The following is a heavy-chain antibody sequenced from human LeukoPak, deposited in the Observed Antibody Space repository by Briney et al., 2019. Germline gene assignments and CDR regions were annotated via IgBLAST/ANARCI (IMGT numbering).Heavy chain of an antibody. CDR3: AKEEGTNCGGDCYYYMDV. V-gene: IGHV3-23*01. Sequence: GGSLRLSCAASGFSFRSYAMSWVRQAPGEGLEWVSAVSRSGDDTYYADSVRGRFTVSRDNSRNTLYLHMSSLRAEDTAVYYCAKEEGTNCGGDCYYYMDVWGKGTTVTVSS. J-gene: IGHJ6*03. D-gene: IGHD2-21*01. CDR1: GFSFRSYA. CDR2: VSRSGDDT.